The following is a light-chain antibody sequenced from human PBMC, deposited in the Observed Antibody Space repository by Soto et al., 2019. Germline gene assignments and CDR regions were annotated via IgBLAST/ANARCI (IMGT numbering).Light chain of an antibody. Sequence: EIVLTQSPGTLSLSPGERATLSYRASQSVSNSYLAWYQQTPGQAPRLLIYGASYRATGIPDRFSGSGSGTDFTLTISRLEPEDFAVFYCQQYGSSPFTFGPGTKVDIK. CDR1: QSVSNSY. V-gene: IGKV3-20*01. CDR3: QQYGSSPFT. J-gene: IGKJ3*01. CDR2: GAS.